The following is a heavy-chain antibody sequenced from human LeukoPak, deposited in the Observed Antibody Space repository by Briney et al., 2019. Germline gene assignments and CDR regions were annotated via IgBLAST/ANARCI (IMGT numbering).Heavy chain of an antibody. J-gene: IGHJ4*02. V-gene: IGHV1-18*01. CDR3: AAISVAGTIEY. Sequence: ASVKVSCKASVYTFSSYGITWVRQAPGQGLEWMGWISAYSVNTNSAQRVQGRVTMTTDTSTSTAYMELRSLRSDDTAVYYCAAISVAGTIEYWGQGTLVTVSS. D-gene: IGHD6-19*01. CDR2: ISAYSVNT. CDR1: VYTFSSYG.